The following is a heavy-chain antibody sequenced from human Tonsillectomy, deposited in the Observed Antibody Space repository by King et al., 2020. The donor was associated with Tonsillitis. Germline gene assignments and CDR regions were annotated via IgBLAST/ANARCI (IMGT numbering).Heavy chain of an antibody. CDR2: ISGDESRT. CDR1: GFTLRSHW. D-gene: IGHD1-26*01. CDR3: TREVYSGSYQYDAFDI. V-gene: IGHV3-74*01. Sequence: VQLVESGGGLVQPGGSLRLSCAASGFTLRSHWMHWVRQAPGKGLVWVSRISGDESRTSYGDSVKGRFTIYRDNAKNTVYLQMNSLRFEDTAVYYGTREVYSGSYQYDAFDIWGQGTKVTVSS. J-gene: IGHJ3*02.